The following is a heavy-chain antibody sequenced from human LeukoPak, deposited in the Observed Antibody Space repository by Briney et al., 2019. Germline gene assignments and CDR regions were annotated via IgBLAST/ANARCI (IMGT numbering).Heavy chain of an antibody. V-gene: IGHV4-59*01. Sequence: SETLSLTCTVAGGSISSGYWSWIRHPPGNGLEWIGYIYYSGSTNYNPSLKSRVTISVDTSKNQFSLKLSSVTAADTAVYYCATYYYDSSGYYYFDYWGQGTLVTVSS. CDR3: ATYYYDSSGYYYFDY. D-gene: IGHD3-22*01. J-gene: IGHJ4*02. CDR2: IYYSGST. CDR1: GGSISSGY.